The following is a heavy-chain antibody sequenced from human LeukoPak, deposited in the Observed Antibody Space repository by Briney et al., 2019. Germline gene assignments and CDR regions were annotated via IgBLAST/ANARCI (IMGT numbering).Heavy chain of an antibody. CDR3: TRHTVTTVT. J-gene: IGHJ5*02. D-gene: IGHD4-17*01. Sequence: GGSLRLSCAASGFTFSGSAMHWVRQASGKGLEWVGRIRSKANGYATAYAASVKGRFTISRDDSKNTAYLQMNSLKTEDTAVYYCTRHTVTTVTWGQGTLVTVSS. V-gene: IGHV3-73*01. CDR1: GFTFSGSA. CDR2: IRSKANGYAT.